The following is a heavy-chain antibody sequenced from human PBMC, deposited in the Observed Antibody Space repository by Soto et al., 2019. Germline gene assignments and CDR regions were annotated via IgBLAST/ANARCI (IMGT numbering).Heavy chain of an antibody. V-gene: IGHV1-69*01. CDR2: IIPIFGTA. CDR3: AREKVTMIVVVKGLKRDYYYGMDV. D-gene: IGHD3-22*01. J-gene: IGHJ6*02. Sequence: QVQLVQSGAEVKKPGSSVKVSCKASGGTFSSYAISWVRQAPGQGLEWMGGIIPIFGTANYAQKFQGRVTITADESTSTASMELSSLRSEDTAVYYCAREKVTMIVVVKGLKRDYYYGMDVWGQGTTVTVSS. CDR1: GGTFSSYA.